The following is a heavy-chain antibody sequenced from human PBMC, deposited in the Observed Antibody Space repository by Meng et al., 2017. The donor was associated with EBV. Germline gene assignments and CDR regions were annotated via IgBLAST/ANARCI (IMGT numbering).Heavy chain of an antibody. D-gene: IGHD3-22*01. J-gene: IGHJ4*02. Sequence: VQRVQSGLEVKKPGDSVKGSCKAYGYTFISYAMNWVRKAPGQGLEWMGWINTNTGNPTYAQGFTGRFVFSLDTSVSTAYLQISSLKAEDTAVYYCAREGVGYYDSSGLSSYFDYWGQGTLVTVSS. CDR2: INTNTGNP. CDR3: AREGVGYYDSSGLSSYFDY. CDR1: GYTFISYA. V-gene: IGHV7-4-1*02.